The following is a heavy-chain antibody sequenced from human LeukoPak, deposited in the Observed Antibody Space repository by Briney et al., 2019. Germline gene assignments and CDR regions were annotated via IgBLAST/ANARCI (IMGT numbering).Heavy chain of an antibody. J-gene: IGHJ4*02. Sequence: GSLRLSCAASGFTVSSNYMSWVRQAPGKGLEWVSVIYSGGSTYYADSVKGRFTISRDNSKNTLYLQMNSLRAEDTAVYYCARSLPYSSGFDYWGQGTLVTVSS. V-gene: IGHV3-53*01. D-gene: IGHD6-19*01. CDR3: ARSLPYSSGFDY. CDR2: IYSGGST. CDR1: GFTVSSNY.